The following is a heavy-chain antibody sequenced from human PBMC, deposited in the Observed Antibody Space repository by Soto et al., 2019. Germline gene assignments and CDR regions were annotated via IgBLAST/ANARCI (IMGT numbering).Heavy chain of an antibody. CDR1: GDSITSNSYF. CDR3: ARTLQDYGMDV. Sequence: PSETLSLTCTVSGDSITSNSYFWAWIRQPPGKGLEWIGSIYYSGTTYYNASLKSRVTMSVDTSKNQFSLKLSSVTAVDTAVYYCARTLQDYGMDVWGQGTTVTVSS. J-gene: IGHJ6*02. CDR2: IYYSGTT. V-gene: IGHV4-39*07.